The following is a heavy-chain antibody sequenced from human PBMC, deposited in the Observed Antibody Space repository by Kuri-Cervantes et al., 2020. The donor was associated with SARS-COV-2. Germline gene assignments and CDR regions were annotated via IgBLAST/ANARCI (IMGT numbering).Heavy chain of an antibody. Sequence: GSLRLSCAASGFTFSSYAMSWVRQAPGKGLEWVSAISGSGGSTYYADSVKGRFTISRDNSKNTLYLQMNSLRAEDTAVYYCAKAEVYHAPVYGGNFDYWGQGTLVTVSS. CDR2: ISGSGGST. J-gene: IGHJ4*02. CDR3: AKAEVYHAPVYGGNFDY. CDR1: GFTFSSYA. V-gene: IGHV3-23*01. D-gene: IGHD4-23*01.